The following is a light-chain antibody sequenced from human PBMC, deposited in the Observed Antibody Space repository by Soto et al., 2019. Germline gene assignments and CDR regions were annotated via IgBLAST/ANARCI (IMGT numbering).Light chain of an antibody. Sequence: EIVLTQSPGPLSVSPGVRVTLSCRASQSARNYLAWYQQKPGQGPMLLIYDASTRATGNPAWFSGSGSWTELTLTISRLQSEDLEVYYCKQCNDWPCTFGQGTKVEIK. CDR2: DAS. V-gene: IGKV3-15*01. J-gene: IGKJ1*01. CDR3: KQCNDWPCT. CDR1: QSARNY.